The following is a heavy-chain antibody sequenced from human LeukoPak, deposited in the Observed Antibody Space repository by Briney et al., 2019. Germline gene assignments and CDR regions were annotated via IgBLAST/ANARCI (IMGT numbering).Heavy chain of an antibody. D-gene: IGHD3-9*01. Sequence: ASVKVSCKTSGYTFTGYYMHWVRQAPGQGLEWMGWINPNSGGTNYAQKFQGRVTMTRDTSISTAYMELSRLRSDDTAVYYCAREGVWQYDIFDPAIDYWGQGTLVTVSS. CDR2: INPNSGGT. CDR1: GYTFTGYY. CDR3: AREGVWQYDIFDPAIDY. V-gene: IGHV1-2*02. J-gene: IGHJ4*02.